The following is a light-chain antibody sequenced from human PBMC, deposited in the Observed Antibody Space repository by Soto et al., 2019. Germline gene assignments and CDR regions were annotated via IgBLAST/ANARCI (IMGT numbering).Light chain of an antibody. CDR2: GAS. Sequence: EIVLTQSPGTLSLSPGERATLSCRASQSVTSSNLAWYQQRPGQAPRLVIYGASSRATDMPDRFSGSGSGKNFTLTISRLEPEDFGVYFWQHYVFPPTPFGQGTRLEIK. J-gene: IGKJ5*01. CDR3: QHYVFPPTP. CDR1: QSVTSSN. V-gene: IGKV3-20*01.